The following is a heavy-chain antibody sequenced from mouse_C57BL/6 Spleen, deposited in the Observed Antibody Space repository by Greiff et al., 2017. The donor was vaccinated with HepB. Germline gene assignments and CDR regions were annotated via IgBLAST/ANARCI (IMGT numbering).Heavy chain of an antibody. V-gene: IGHV1-39*01. Sequence: EVQLVESGPELVKPGASVKISCKASGYSFTDYNMNWVKQSNGKSLEWIGVINPNYGTTSYNQKFKGKATLTVDQSSSTAYMQLNSLTSEDSAVYYCASYYGSSYHYAMDYWGQGTSVTVSS. D-gene: IGHD1-1*01. CDR1: GYSFTDYN. J-gene: IGHJ4*01. CDR3: ASYYGSSYHYAMDY. CDR2: INPNYGTT.